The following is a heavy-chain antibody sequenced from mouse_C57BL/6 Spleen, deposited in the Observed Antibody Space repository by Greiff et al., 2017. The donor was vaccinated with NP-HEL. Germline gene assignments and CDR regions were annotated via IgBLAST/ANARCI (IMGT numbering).Heavy chain of an antibody. Sequence: EVKLVESGGGLVKPGGSLKLSCAASGFTFSDYGMHWVRQAPEKGLEWVAYISSGSSTFSYADTVKGRFTLSSDNAKNTRFLHMTSLRSEDTAMYYCARRDYGSYFDYWGQGTTLTVSS. CDR3: ARRDYGSYFDY. D-gene: IGHD1-1*01. V-gene: IGHV5-17*01. J-gene: IGHJ2*01. CDR2: ISSGSSTF. CDR1: GFTFSDYG.